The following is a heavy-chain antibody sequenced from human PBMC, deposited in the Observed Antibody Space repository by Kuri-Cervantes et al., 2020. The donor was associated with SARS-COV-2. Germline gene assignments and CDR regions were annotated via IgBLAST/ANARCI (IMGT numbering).Heavy chain of an antibody. Sequence: SETLSLTCTVSGGSISSSSYYWGWIRQPPGKGLEWIGSIYYSGSTYYNPSLKSRVTISVDTSKNQFSLKLSSVTAADTAVYYYARLTSGFDLYSSGWYYFDYWGQGTLVTVSS. J-gene: IGHJ4*02. CDR2: IYYSGST. CDR3: ARLTSGFDLYSSGWYYFDY. D-gene: IGHD6-19*01. V-gene: IGHV4-39*01. CDR1: GGSISSSSYY.